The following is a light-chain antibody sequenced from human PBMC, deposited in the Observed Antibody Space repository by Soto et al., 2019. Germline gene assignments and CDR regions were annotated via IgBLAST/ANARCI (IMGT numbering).Light chain of an antibody. CDR3: QQRRSWPIT. CDR1: QSVNNY. CDR2: EAS. Sequence: EIVLTQSPATLSLSPGERATLSCRASQSVNNYLAWYQHKPGQAPRLLIYEASNRAAGIPARFSGSGSGTDFTLTISSLEPEDFAVYYCQQRRSWPITFGQGTRLEIK. V-gene: IGKV3-11*01. J-gene: IGKJ5*01.